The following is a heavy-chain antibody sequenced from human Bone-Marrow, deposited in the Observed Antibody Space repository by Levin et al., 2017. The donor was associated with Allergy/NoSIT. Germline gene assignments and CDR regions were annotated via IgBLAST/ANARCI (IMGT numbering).Heavy chain of an antibody. J-gene: IGHJ5*02. CDR1: GGSISISYW. D-gene: IGHD6-13*01. CDR3: ARKEYSSSFRFDP. CDR2: IYHSGST. Sequence: PSETLSLTCVVSGGSISISYWWSWVRQPPGKGLEWIGEIYHSGSTNYNPSLKSRVTISVDKSKNQFSLNVNSVTAADTAVYYCARKEYSSSFRFDPWGQGMLVTVSS. V-gene: IGHV4-4*02.